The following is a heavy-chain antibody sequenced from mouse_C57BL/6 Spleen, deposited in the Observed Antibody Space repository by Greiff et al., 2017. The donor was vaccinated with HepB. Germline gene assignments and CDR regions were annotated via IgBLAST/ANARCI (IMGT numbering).Heavy chain of an antibody. Sequence: QVQLQQSGAELVKPGASVKISCKASGYAFSSYWMNWVKQRPGKGLEWIGQIYPGDGDTNYNGKFKGKATLTADKSSSTAYMQLSSLTSEDSAVYFCARRGSSYPYAMDYWGQGTSVTVSS. CDR3: ARRGSSYPYAMDY. J-gene: IGHJ4*01. CDR1: GYAFSSYW. V-gene: IGHV1-80*01. D-gene: IGHD1-1*01. CDR2: IYPGDGDT.